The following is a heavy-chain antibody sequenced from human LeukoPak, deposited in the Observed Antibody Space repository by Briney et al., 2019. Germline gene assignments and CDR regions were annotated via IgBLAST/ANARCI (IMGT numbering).Heavy chain of an antibody. CDR3: ARAYCSSTSCPFDY. J-gene: IGHJ4*02. D-gene: IGHD2-2*01. CDR2: IIPIFGTA. V-gene: IGHV1-69*13. Sequence: ASVKVSCKASGGTFSSYAISCVRQAPGQGLEWMGGIIPIFGTANYAQKFQGRVTITADESTSTAYMELSSLRSEDTAVYYCARAYCSSTSCPFDYWGQGTLVTVSS. CDR1: GGTFSSYA.